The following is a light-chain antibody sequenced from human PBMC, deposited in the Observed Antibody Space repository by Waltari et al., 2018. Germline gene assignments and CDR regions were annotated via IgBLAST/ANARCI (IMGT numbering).Light chain of an antibody. CDR3: CSYAGSHVV. J-gene: IGLJ2*01. CDR1: SSDVGSYNL. CDR2: EGS. Sequence: QSALTQPASVSGSPGQSITISCTGTSSDVGSYNLVSWYQQDPGKAPKLMIYEGSKRPSGVSNRFSGSKSGNTASLTIAGLQAEDEADYYCCSYAGSHVVFGGGTKLTVL. V-gene: IGLV2-23*01.